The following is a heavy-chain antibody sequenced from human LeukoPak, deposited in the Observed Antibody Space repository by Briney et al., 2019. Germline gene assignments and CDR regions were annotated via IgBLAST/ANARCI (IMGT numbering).Heavy chain of an antibody. CDR1: GYTFTSYG. J-gene: IGHJ4*02. V-gene: IGHV1-18*01. D-gene: IGHD3-22*01. Sequence: GASVKVSCKASGYTFTSYGISWVQQAPGQGLEWMGWISAYNGNTNYAQKLQGRVTMTTDTSTSTAYMELRSLRSDDTAVYYCARDRAYYYDSSGYSDLDYWGQGTLVTVSS. CDR3: ARDRAYYYDSSGYSDLDY. CDR2: ISAYNGNT.